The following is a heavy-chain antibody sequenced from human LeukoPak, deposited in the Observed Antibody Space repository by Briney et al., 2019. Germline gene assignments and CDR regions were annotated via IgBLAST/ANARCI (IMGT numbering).Heavy chain of an antibody. Sequence: GGSLRLSCAASGFTFSSYAMHWVRQAPGKGLEWVAVISYDGSNKYYADSVKGRFTISRDNSKNTLYLQMNSLRAEDTAVYYCARETVVVPAAFDYWGQGTLVTVSS. J-gene: IGHJ4*02. CDR2: ISYDGSNK. D-gene: IGHD2-2*01. CDR1: GFTFSSYA. CDR3: ARETVVVPAAFDY. V-gene: IGHV3-30-3*01.